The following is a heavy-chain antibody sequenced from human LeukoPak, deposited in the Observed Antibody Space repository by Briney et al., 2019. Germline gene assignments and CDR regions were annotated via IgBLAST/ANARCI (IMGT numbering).Heavy chain of an antibody. CDR2: INWNGGST. V-gene: IGHV3-20*04. CDR3: AKDRGYYFSYFQH. CDR1: GFTFDDYG. J-gene: IGHJ1*01. D-gene: IGHD3-22*01. Sequence: GGSLRLSCAASGFTFDDYGMSWVRQAPGEGLEWVSGINWNGGSTGYADSVKGRFTISRDNAKNSLYLQMNSLRAEDTAVYYCAKDRGYYFSYFQHWGQGTLVTVSS.